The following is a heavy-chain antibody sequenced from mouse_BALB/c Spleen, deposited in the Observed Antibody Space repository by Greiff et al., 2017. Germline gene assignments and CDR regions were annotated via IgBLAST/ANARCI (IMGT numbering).Heavy chain of an antibody. Sequence: VKLVESGPGLVAPSQSLSITCTVSGFSLTSYGVHWVRQPPGKGLEWLGVIWAGGSTNYNSALMSRLSISKDNSKSQVFLKMNSLQTDDTAMYYCARDGGYDGSAMDYWGQGTSVTVSS. J-gene: IGHJ4*01. CDR2: IWAGGST. CDR3: ARDGGYDGSAMDY. D-gene: IGHD2-2*01. V-gene: IGHV2-9*02. CDR1: GFSLTSYG.